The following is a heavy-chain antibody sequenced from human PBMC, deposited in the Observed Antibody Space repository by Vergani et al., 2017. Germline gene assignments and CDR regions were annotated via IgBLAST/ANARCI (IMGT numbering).Heavy chain of an antibody. CDR3: ASNHVNLRFFGNWFDP. V-gene: IGHV1-69*01. D-gene: IGHD3-3*01. CDR1: GGTFSSYA. Sequence: QVQLVQSGAEVKKPGSSVKVSCKASGGTFSSYAISWVRQAPGQGLEWMGGIIPIFGTANYAQKFQGRVTITADESTSTAYMELSSLRSEDTAVYYCASNHVNLRFFGNWFDPWGQGTLVTGSS. CDR2: IIPIFGTA. J-gene: IGHJ5*02.